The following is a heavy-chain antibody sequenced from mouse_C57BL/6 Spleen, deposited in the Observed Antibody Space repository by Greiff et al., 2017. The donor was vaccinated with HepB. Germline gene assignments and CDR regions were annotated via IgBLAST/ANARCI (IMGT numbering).Heavy chain of an antibody. Sequence: QVQLQQSGAELVRPGTSVKVSCKASGYAFTNYLIEWVKQRPGQGLEWIGVINPGSGGTNYNEKFKGKATLTADKSSSTAYMQLSSLTSEDSAVYFCARVGTAQAPYAMDYWGQGTSVTVSS. CDR2: INPGSGGT. V-gene: IGHV1-54*01. D-gene: IGHD3-2*02. CDR3: ARVGTAQAPYAMDY. J-gene: IGHJ4*01. CDR1: GYAFTNYL.